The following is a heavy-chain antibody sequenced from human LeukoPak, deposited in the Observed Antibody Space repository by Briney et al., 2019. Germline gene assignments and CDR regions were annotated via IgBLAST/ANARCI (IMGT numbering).Heavy chain of an antibody. D-gene: IGHD3-3*01. J-gene: IGHJ4*02. CDR3: ATSYYDFWSGLDY. V-gene: IGHV3-23*01. CDR1: GFTFSNYA. CDR2: ISGSGATT. Sequence: PGGSLRLSCAASGFTFSNYAMSWVRQTPGEGLEWVSSISGSGATTNYADSVKGRFTISRDNSKNTLYLQMNSLRAEDTALYYCATSYYDFWSGLDYWGQGTLVTVSS.